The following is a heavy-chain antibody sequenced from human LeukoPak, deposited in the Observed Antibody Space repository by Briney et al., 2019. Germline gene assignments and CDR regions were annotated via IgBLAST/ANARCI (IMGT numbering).Heavy chain of an antibody. CDR1: GGSVNSYF. Sequence: PSETLSLTCTVSGGSVNSYFWSWIRQPPGKGLEWVGRIYTSGNTNYNPSLKSRVTISVDTSKNQFSLKLSSVTAADTAVYYCARSVPAAIPRAYWFDPWGQGTLVTVSS. D-gene: IGHD2-2*02. CDR2: IYTSGNT. J-gene: IGHJ5*02. CDR3: ARSVPAAIPRAYWFDP. V-gene: IGHV4-4*08.